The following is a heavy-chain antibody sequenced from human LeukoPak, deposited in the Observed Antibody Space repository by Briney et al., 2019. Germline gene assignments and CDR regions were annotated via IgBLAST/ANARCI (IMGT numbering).Heavy chain of an antibody. J-gene: IGHJ3*02. D-gene: IGHD3-10*01. CDR1: GFTFSSYA. Sequence: PGGSLRLSCAVSGFTFSSYAMTWVRQAPGKGLEWVSGIRGSGGSTYYADSVKGRFTISRDNAKNTLYLQMNSLRAEDTAVYYCARAGDYGSGSCAFDMWGQGTMVTVSS. V-gene: IGHV3-23*01. CDR3: ARAGDYGSGSCAFDM. CDR2: IRGSGGST.